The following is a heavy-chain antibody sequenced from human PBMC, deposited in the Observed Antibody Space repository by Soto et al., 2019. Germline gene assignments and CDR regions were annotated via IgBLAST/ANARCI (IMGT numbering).Heavy chain of an antibody. V-gene: IGHV3-23*01. Sequence: PGGSLRLSCAASGFTFSSYAMSWVRQAPGKGLEWVSAISGSGGSTYYADSVKGRFTISRDNSKNTQYLQMNSLRAEDTAVYYCAKDTSKYGDYKGSDYWGQGTLVTVSS. CDR1: GFTFSSYA. D-gene: IGHD4-17*01. CDR2: ISGSGGST. J-gene: IGHJ4*02. CDR3: AKDTSKYGDYKGSDY.